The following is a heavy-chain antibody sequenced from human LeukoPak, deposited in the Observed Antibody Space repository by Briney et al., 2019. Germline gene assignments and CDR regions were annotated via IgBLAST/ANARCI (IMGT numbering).Heavy chain of an antibody. V-gene: IGHV3-33*01. CDR3: ARGRGSGWYDAFDI. CDR1: GFNLNSHG. Sequence: GSLRLSCAASGFNLNSHGMHRVRQAPGQGLEGVAGIWYDGSNKFYADSVRGRFTISRDNSKNTLYVQMNSLRAEDTAVYYCARGRGSGWYDAFDIWGQGTMVTVSS. D-gene: IGHD6-19*01. CDR2: IWYDGSNK. J-gene: IGHJ3*02.